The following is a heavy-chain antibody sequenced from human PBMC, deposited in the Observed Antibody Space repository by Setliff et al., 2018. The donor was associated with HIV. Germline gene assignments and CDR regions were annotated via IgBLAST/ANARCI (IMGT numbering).Heavy chain of an antibody. V-gene: IGHV4-39*07. CDR3: ARLGAEDFSDYDWVDY. CDR2: IYYTGDT. D-gene: IGHD5-12*01. J-gene: IGHJ4*02. Sequence: SETLSLTCTVSGDSISSNNYYWGWIRQPPGKGLEWIGYIYYTGDTYYRSSLESRVTISVDTSKNQFSLNLNSVTAADTAVYYCARLGAEDFSDYDWVDYWGQGTLVTVSS. CDR1: GDSISSNNYY.